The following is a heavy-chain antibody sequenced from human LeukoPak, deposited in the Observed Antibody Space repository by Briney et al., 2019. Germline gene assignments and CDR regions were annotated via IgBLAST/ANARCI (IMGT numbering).Heavy chain of an antibody. Sequence: GGSLRLSCAASGFTFSSYAMTWVRQAPGKGLEWVSTIVASDGSTYYADSVKGRFTISRDNSKNTLFLQMNSLRAEDTALYYCAKDAVAPGSGGDYFDYWGQGTLVTVSS. CDR2: IVASDGST. V-gene: IGHV3-23*01. D-gene: IGHD3-10*01. J-gene: IGHJ4*02. CDR1: GFTFSSYA. CDR3: AKDAVAPGSGGDYFDY.